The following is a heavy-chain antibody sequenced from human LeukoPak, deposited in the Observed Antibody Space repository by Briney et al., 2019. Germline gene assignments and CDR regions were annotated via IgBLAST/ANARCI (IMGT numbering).Heavy chain of an antibody. J-gene: IGHJ6*02. Sequence: SETLSLTCAVYGGSFSGYYWSWIRQPPGKGLEWIGEINHSGSTNYNPSLKSRVTISVDTSKNQFSLKLSSVTAADTAVYYCARGGPEDGPEYYYYYGMDVWGQGTTVTVSS. CDR1: GGSFSGYY. CDR2: INHSGST. CDR3: ARGGPEDGPEYYYYYGMDV. D-gene: IGHD1-14*01. V-gene: IGHV4-34*01.